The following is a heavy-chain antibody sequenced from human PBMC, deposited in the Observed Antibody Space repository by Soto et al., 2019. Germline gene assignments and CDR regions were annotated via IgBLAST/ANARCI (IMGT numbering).Heavy chain of an antibody. J-gene: IGHJ5*02. V-gene: IGHV4-34*01. CDR2: INHSGST. CDR3: ARSRGRITMVRGAARRGPGHDP. CDR1: GGSFSGYY. Sequence: SETLSLTCAVYGGSFSGYYWSWIRQPPGKGLEWIGEINHSGSTNYNPSLKSRVTISVDTSKNQFSLKLSSVTAADTAVYYCARSRGRITMVRGAARRGPGHDPWGQGTLVTVSS. D-gene: IGHD3-10*01.